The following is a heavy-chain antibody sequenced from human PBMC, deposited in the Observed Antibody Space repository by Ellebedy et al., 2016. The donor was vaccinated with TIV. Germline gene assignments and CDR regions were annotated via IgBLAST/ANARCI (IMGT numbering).Heavy chain of an antibody. CDR2: ISGGGDST. CDR1: GFTFYSHD. D-gene: IGHD3-3*01. Sequence: GESLKISCATSGFTFYSHDVNWVRQAPGKGLEWVSGISGGGDSTYYADSVKGRFTVSSDKSKNMLYLQMNSLRVEDTAVYYCARGGYDFWNPRYWGQGTLVTVSS. V-gene: IGHV3-23*01. J-gene: IGHJ4*02. CDR3: ARGGYDFWNPRY.